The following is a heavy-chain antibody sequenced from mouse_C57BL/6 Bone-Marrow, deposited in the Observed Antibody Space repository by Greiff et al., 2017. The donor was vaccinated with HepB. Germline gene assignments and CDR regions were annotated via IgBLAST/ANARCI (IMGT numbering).Heavy chain of an antibody. J-gene: IGHJ1*03. D-gene: IGHD1-1*01. CDR1: GFTFSDYY. CDR2: ISNGGGST. V-gene: IGHV5-12*01. CDR3: ARQYYYGSHWYFDV. Sequence: EVKVVESGGGLVQPGGSLKLSCAASGFTFSDYYMYWVRQTPEKRLEWVAYISNGGGSTYYPDTVKGRFTISRDNAKNTLYLQMSRLKSEDTAMYYCARQYYYGSHWYFDVWGTGTTVTVSS.